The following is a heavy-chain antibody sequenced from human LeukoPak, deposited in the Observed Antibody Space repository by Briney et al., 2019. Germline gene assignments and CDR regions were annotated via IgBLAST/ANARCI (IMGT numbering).Heavy chain of an antibody. CDR1: GFTFSSYS. CDR3: ARGGGEVDY. J-gene: IGHJ4*02. V-gene: IGHV3-21*01. D-gene: IGHD3-16*01. Sequence: GGSLRLSCAASGFTFSSYSINWVRQAPSKGLEFDSSISSSSSYIYYADSVKCRFTISRDNAKNSLYLQMNSLRDEETAVFCCARGGGEVDYWGQGTLVTVSS. CDR2: ISSSSSYI.